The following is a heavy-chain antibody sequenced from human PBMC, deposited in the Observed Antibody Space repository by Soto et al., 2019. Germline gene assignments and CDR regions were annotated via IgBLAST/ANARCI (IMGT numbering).Heavy chain of an antibody. Sequence: QVQLVQSGAEVKKPGSSVKVSCKASGGTFSSYSISWVRQAPGQGLEWMGRIIPIPGIANYEQKFQGRVTITAEKSTSTAYMELSSLRSEDTAVYYCAREPDIVGPRYFDYWGQGTLVTVSS. D-gene: IGHD2-15*01. J-gene: IGHJ4*02. CDR2: IIPIPGIA. CDR3: AREPDIVGPRYFDY. V-gene: IGHV1-69*08. CDR1: GGTFSSYS.